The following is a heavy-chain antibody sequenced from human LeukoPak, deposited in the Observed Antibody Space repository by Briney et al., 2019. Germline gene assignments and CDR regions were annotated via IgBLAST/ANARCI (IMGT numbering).Heavy chain of an antibody. J-gene: IGHJ4*02. CDR2: ISWNSGSI. CDR3: ARDGSKKLGFDS. Sequence: GGSLRLSCTASGFTFDDYAMHWVRQAPGKGLEWVSGISWNSGSIGYADSVKGRFTISRDNAKNSLYLQMNSLRGEDTAVYYCARDGSKKLGFDSWGQGTLVTVSS. V-gene: IGHV3-9*01. CDR1: GFTFDDYA. D-gene: IGHD2-2*01.